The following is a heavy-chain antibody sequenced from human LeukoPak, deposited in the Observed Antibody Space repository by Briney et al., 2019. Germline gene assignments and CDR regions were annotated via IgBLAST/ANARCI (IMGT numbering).Heavy chain of an antibody. CDR2: ISAYNGNT. D-gene: IGHD3-22*01. CDR1: GYTFTSYG. V-gene: IGHV1-18*01. J-gene: IGHJ4*02. CDR3: ARDLGSDYYDSSGYFSPFDY. Sequence: ASVKVSCKASGYTFTSYGISWVRQAPGQGLEWMGWISAYNGNTNYAQKLQGRVTMTTDTSTSTAYMELRSLRSDDTAVYYCARDLGSDYYDSSGYFSPFDYWGRGTLVTVSS.